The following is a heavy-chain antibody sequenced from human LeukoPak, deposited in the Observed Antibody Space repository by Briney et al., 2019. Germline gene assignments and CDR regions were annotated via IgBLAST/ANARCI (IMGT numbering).Heavy chain of an antibody. J-gene: IGHJ3*02. CDR3: ARAVFASDI. V-gene: IGHV4-61*01. CDR2: FHYSRST. CDR1: GASISIGSYY. Sequence: PSETLSLTCTVSGASISIGSYYWSWIRQPPGKGLEWIGYFHYSRSTNYNPSLKSRVAISIDTSKNQFALKLSSVTAADTAVYYCARAVFASDIWGQGTMVAVSP. D-gene: IGHD3-16*01.